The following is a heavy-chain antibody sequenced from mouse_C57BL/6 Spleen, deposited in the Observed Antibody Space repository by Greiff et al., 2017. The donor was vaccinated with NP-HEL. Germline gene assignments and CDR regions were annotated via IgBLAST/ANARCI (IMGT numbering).Heavy chain of an antibody. V-gene: IGHV1-64*01. CDR3: AREEDYGNPWFAY. D-gene: IGHD2-1*01. Sequence: QVQLQQPGAELVKPGASVKLSCKASGYTFTSYWMHWVKQRPGQGLEWIGMIHPNSGSTNYNEKFKSKATLTVDKSSSTAYMQLSSLTSEDSAVYYCAREEDYGNPWFAYWGQGTLVTVSA. CDR1: GYTFTSYW. J-gene: IGHJ3*01. CDR2: IHPNSGST.